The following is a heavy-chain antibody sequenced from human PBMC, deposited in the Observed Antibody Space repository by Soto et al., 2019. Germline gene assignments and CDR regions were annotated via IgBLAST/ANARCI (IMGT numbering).Heavy chain of an antibody. CDR2: ISSDGSNR. J-gene: IGHJ4*02. V-gene: IGHV3-30*03. Sequence: QVQLVESGGGVVHPGRSLRLSCAASGFSFSDFGFHWVRLAPGKGLKWLALISSDGSNRFYGDSVKGRFTISRDNSANSLYLQMNRLTIEDTAIYYCARDLSRGPMGISLESWGQGTLVTVSS. CDR1: GFSFSDFG. CDR3: ARDLSRGPMGISLES. D-gene: IGHD3-10*01.